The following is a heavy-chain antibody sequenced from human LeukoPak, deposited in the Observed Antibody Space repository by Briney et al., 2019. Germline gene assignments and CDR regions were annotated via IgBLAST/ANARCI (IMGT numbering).Heavy chain of an antibody. CDR1: GFTFSNYW. CDR2: IDNDGSGT. V-gene: IGHV3-74*01. J-gene: IGHJ5*01. CDR3: AGDRPHNWFDP. Sequence: GGSLRLSCAASGFTFSNYWMHWVRQAPGKGLVWVSRIDNDGSGTVYADSVKGRFTVFRDNAKNTLFLQMNSLRAEDTAVYYCAGDRPHNWFDPWGQKTLVTASS.